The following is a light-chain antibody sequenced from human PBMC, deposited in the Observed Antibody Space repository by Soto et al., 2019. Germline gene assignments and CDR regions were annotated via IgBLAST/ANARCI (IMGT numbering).Light chain of an antibody. CDR3: QHYGSSRT. CDR1: QSVSTSY. CDR2: GAS. V-gene: IGKV3-20*01. Sequence: EIVLTQSPGTLSLSPGERATLSCRASQSVSTSYLAWYQHKPGQAPRLLIYGASRRATGVPDRFSGSGSGRDYTLTISRLEPEDFAVYDCQHYGSSRTFGQGTKVEIK. J-gene: IGKJ1*01.